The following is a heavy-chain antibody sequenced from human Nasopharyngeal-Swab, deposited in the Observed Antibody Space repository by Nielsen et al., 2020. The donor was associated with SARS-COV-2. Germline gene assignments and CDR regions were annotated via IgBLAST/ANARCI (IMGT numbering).Heavy chain of an antibody. CDR3: AKDWVGTSGASVYYYGMDV. Sequence: GGSLRLSCAASGFTFRSYAISWVRQAPGKGLEWVSVISGSDHTTYYADSVKGRFTISRDNSKNTVNLQMNSLRAEDTAVYYCAKDWVGTSGASVYYYGMDVWGQGTTVTVSS. J-gene: IGHJ6*02. V-gene: IGHV3-23*01. CDR2: ISGSDHTT. CDR1: GFTFRSYA. D-gene: IGHD3-16*01.